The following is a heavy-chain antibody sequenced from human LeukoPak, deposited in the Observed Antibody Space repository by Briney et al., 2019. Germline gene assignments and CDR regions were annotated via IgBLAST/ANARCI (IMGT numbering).Heavy chain of an antibody. Sequence: GGSLRLSCAASGLSVRSNYMNWVRQAPGKGLEWVSSISSSSSYIYYADSVKGRFTISRDNPKNSLYLQMNSLRAEDTAVYYCASPNPRIAARPYYYYYMDVWGKGTTVTVSS. D-gene: IGHD6-6*01. CDR2: ISSSSSYI. V-gene: IGHV3-21*01. CDR1: GLSVRSNY. CDR3: ASPNPRIAARPYYYYYMDV. J-gene: IGHJ6*03.